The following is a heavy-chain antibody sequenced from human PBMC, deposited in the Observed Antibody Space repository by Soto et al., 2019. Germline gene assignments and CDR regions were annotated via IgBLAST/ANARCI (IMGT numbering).Heavy chain of an antibody. CDR1: GFTFKNFG. D-gene: IGHD5-18*01. CDR3: AKGLEDTTMTIEASFDS. Sequence: EVQLLESGGGLVQPGGSLRLSCAASGFTFKNFGMNCVRQAPGKGPEWVSGSSGSRGRGDIKYADFVTGRFSSSRDSSMNTLHLPMDRLRGEDTAVYYCAKGLEDTTMTIEASFDSWCQGTVVTVSS. V-gene: IGHV3-23*01. CDR2: SSGSRGRGDI. J-gene: IGHJ4*02.